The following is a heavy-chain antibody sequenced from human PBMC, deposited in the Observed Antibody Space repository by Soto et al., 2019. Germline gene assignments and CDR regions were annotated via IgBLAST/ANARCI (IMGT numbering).Heavy chain of an antibody. CDR3: ARVASDYINSADH. Sequence: EVQLLESGGGLVQPGGSLRLSCAASGFIFNAYAMTWVRQAPGKGLEWVSAIGSSGGNTYYAASAKGRFTISRDNSKDTVDLEMNRLRVDDTAVYFCARVASDYINSADHWGQGILVTVSS. D-gene: IGHD4-4*01. J-gene: IGHJ4*02. CDR2: IGSSGGNT. V-gene: IGHV3-23*01. CDR1: GFIFNAYA.